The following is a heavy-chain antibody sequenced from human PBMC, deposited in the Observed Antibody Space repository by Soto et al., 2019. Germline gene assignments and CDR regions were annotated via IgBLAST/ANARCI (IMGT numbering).Heavy chain of an antibody. Sequence: ASVKVSCKASGYTFTSYDINWVRQATGQGPEWMGWMSPNTGTIVYAQKFQGRVTMTRNTSTSTAYMALSSLRSEDTAVYYCARDRPGIKTYEAFDIWGQGTRVTVSS. V-gene: IGHV1-8*01. D-gene: IGHD1-20*01. CDR3: ARDRPGIKTYEAFDI. CDR2: MSPNTGTI. CDR1: GYTFTSYD. J-gene: IGHJ3*02.